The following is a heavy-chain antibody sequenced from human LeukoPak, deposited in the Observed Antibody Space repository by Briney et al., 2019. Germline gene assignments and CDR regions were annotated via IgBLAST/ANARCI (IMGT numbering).Heavy chain of an antibody. D-gene: IGHD6-13*01. J-gene: IGHJ4*02. V-gene: IGHV3-7*01. CDR3: ARPPNIAAAGQD. CDR1: GFTFSGYW. Sequence: GSLRLSCAASGFTFSGYWMTWVRQAPGKGLQWVANIKRDGSEKYYLDSVKGRFTISRDNAKNSLYLQMNSLRAEDTGVYYCARPPNIAAAGQDWGQGTLATVSS. CDR2: IKRDGSEK.